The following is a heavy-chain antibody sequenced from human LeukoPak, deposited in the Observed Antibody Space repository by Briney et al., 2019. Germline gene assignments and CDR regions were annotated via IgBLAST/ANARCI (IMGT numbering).Heavy chain of an antibody. Sequence: PGGSLRLSCAASGFTFSSHWMSWVRQAPGKGLEWVANIKQDGSEKYYVDSVKGRFTISRDNAKNSLYLQMNSLRAEDTAVYYCAKGIAVAGSDYWGQGTLVTVSS. J-gene: IGHJ4*02. D-gene: IGHD6-19*01. V-gene: IGHV3-7*01. CDR3: AKGIAVAGSDY. CDR1: GFTFSSHW. CDR2: IKQDGSEK.